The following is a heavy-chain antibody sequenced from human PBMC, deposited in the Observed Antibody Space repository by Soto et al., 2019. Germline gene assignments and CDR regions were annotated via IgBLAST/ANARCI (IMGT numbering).Heavy chain of an antibody. CDR1: GFTFGRYA. V-gene: IGHV3-30*18. J-gene: IGHJ4*02. CDR3: AKHMDDSGYFYVEGADH. D-gene: IGHD3-22*01. Sequence: GGSLRLSXVASGFTFGRYAMHWVRQFPGRGLEWVAVISYTGANTYYVGSVRGRFTISRDNSKNTLYLQMNSLRAEDTAMYYCAKHMDDSGYFYVEGADHWGQGTLVTVSA. CDR2: ISYTGANT.